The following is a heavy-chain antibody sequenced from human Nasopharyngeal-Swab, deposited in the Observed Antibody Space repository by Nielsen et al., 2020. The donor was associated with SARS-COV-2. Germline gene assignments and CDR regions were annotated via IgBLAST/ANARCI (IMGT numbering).Heavy chain of an antibody. CDR3: AKGLEMATADY. Sequence: LSLTCAASGFTFSSYGMHWVRQAPGKGLEWVAVISYDGSNKYYADSVKGRFTISRDNSKNTLYLQMNSLRAEDTAVYYCAKGLEMATADYWGQGTLVTVS. CDR1: GFTFSSYG. V-gene: IGHV3-30*18. D-gene: IGHD5-24*01. CDR2: ISYDGSNK. J-gene: IGHJ4*02.